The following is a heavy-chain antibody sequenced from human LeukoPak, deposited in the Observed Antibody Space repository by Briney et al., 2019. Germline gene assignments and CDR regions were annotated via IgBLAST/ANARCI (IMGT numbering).Heavy chain of an antibody. Sequence: GGSLRLSCVASGFTFSSYAMHWVRQAPGKGLEWVAVISYDGSNKYYADSVKGRFTISRDNSKKTLYLQMNRLRAEETAVYYWARDQLGGVVDYWGQGTLVTVSS. D-gene: IGHD2-15*01. CDR2: ISYDGSNK. J-gene: IGHJ4*02. CDR1: GFTFSSYA. V-gene: IGHV3-30*01. CDR3: ARDQLGGVVDY.